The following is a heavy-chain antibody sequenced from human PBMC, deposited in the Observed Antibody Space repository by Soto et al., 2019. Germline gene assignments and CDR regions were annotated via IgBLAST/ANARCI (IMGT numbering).Heavy chain of an antibody. Sequence: QVQLQESGPGLVKPSDTLTLTCAVSGYSISSRNWWGWIRQPPGKGLEWIGYIYYSGSTYYNPSLKSRVTMPLDTPKNQFSLKLSSVTAVDTAVYYCARFGCSSTSCYYAMDVWGQGTTVTVSS. D-gene: IGHD2-2*01. V-gene: IGHV4-28*01. CDR3: ARFGCSSTSCYYAMDV. J-gene: IGHJ6*02. CDR1: GYSISSRNW. CDR2: IYYSGST.